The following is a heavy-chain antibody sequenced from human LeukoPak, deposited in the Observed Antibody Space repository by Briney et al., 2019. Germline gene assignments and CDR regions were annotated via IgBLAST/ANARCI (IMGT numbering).Heavy chain of an antibody. Sequence: ASVKVSCKASGYTFIDYYMHWVRQAPGQGREWMGWIGPKSGGTSYAQKFQDRVAMIRDTSISTAYMELTRLTSDDTAVYYCARAYSSGWYGSTDYWGQGTLVTVSS. CDR2: IGPKSGGT. D-gene: IGHD6-19*01. CDR3: ARAYSSGWYGSTDY. CDR1: GYTFIDYY. J-gene: IGHJ4*02. V-gene: IGHV1-2*02.